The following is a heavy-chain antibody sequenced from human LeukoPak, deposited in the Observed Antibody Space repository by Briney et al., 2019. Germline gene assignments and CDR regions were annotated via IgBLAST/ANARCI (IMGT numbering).Heavy chain of an antibody. CDR1: GFTFSSYG. V-gene: IGHV3-33*01. J-gene: IGHJ4*02. D-gene: IGHD6-13*01. Sequence: GGSLRLSCAASGFTFSSYGMHWVRQAPGKGLEWVAVIWYDGSNKYYADSVKGRFTISRDNSKNTLYLQMNSLRAEDTAVYYCARDTSGSSWYGGPDYWGQGTLVTVSS. CDR3: ARDTSGSSWYGGPDY. CDR2: IWYDGSNK.